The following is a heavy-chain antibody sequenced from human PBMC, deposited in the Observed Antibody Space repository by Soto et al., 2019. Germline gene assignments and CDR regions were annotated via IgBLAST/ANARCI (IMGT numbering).Heavy chain of an antibody. J-gene: IGHJ4*02. V-gene: IGHV4-39*01. D-gene: IGHD2-2*02. CDR3: ARRSPYRAFDY. CDR2: IYYSGST. Sequence: SETLSLTCTVSGGSISSSSYYWGWIRQPPGKGLEWIGSIYYSGSTYYNPSLKIRVTISVDTSKNQLSLKLSFVTATDTAVYYCARRSPYRAFDYWGQGTLVTVSS. CDR1: GGSISSSSYY.